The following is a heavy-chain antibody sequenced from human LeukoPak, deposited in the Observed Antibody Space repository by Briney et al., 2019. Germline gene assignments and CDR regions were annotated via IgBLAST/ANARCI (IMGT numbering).Heavy chain of an antibody. J-gene: IGHJ5*02. V-gene: IGHV4-61*02. CDR3: AIDQFGGGSTTGWFGP. CDR2: IYTSGST. D-gene: IGHD2-21*01. Sequence: PSETLSLTCTVSGGSVSSCSYYWSWIRQPAGKGLVWIGRIYTSGSTNYNPSLKSRVTILVDKSNNQFSLKLSSVTAADTAVYYCAIDQFGGGSTTGWFGPSGQGTPVSVSS. CDR1: GGSVSSCSYY.